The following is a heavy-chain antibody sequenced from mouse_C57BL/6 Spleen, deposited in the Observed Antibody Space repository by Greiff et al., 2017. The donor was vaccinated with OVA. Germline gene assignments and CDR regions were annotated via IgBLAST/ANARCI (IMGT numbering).Heavy chain of an antibody. D-gene: IGHD1-1*01. CDR3: ARSPITTVVRETWFAY. J-gene: IGHJ3*01. V-gene: IGHV1-85*01. Sequence: QVQLQQSRPELVKPGASVKLSCKASGYTFTSYDINWVKQRPGQGLEWIGWIYPRDGSTKYNEKFKGKATLTVDTSSSTAYMELHSLTSEDSAVYFCARSPITTVVRETWFAYWGQGTLVTVSA. CDR2: IYPRDGST. CDR1: GYTFTSYD.